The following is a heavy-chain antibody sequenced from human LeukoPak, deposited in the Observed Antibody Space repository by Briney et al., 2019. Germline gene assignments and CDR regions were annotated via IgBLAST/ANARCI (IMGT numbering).Heavy chain of an antibody. V-gene: IGHV3-11*01. CDR3: ARDHPAEGDYYYHGMDV. CDR2: ISSGGSTI. J-gene: IGHJ6*02. CDR1: GFTFSDYY. Sequence: PGGSLRLSCAASGFTFSDYYMSWIRQAPGKGLEWVSYISSGGSTIYYADSVKGRFTISRDNAKNSLYLQMNSLRAEDTAVYYCARDHPAEGDYYYHGMDVWGQGTTVTVSS. D-gene: IGHD2-21*01.